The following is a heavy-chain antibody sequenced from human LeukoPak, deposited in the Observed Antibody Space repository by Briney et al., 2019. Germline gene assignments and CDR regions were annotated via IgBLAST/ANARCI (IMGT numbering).Heavy chain of an antibody. CDR3: ARGLTREVVYYDSSGSWGYMDV. V-gene: IGHV3-48*03. CDR1: GFMFSTYE. Sequence: QTGGSLRLSCAASGFMFSTYEMNWVRQAPGKGLEWLSYISYNGRSIYYADSVKGRFTISRDNAKNSLYLQMNSLRAEDTALYYCARGLTREVVYYDSSGSWGYMDVWGKGTTVTVSS. D-gene: IGHD3-22*01. J-gene: IGHJ6*03. CDR2: ISYNGRSI.